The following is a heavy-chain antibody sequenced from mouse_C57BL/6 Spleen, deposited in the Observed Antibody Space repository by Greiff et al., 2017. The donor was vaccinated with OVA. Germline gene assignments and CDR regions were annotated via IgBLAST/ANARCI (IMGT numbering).Heavy chain of an antibody. CDR2: IRSKSNNYAT. Sequence: GGGLVQPKGSLKLSCAASGFSFNTYAMNWVRQAPGKGLEWVARIRSKSNNYATYYADSVKDRFTISRDDSESMLNLQMNNWKTEDTAMYSCVRQGCYRSALDYWGQGPSVPVSS. J-gene: IGHJ4*01. V-gene: IGHV10-1*01. CDR3: VRQGCYRSALDY. CDR1: GFSFNTYA.